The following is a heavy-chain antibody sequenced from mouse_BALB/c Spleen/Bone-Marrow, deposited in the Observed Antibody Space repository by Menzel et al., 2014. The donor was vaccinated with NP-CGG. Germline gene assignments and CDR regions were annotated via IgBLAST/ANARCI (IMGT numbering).Heavy chain of an antibody. CDR3: ARKGYGNYHYYAMDY. V-gene: IGHV1-7*01. CDR2: INPSTGYT. Sequence: VKLMESGAELAKPGASVEMSCKAPGYTFTNYWMHWIKQRPGQGLEWIGYINPSTGYTEYNQKFKDKATLTADKSSSTAYMQLSSLTSEDSAVYYCARKGYGNYHYYAMDYWGQGTSVTVSS. CDR1: GYTFTNYW. J-gene: IGHJ4*01. D-gene: IGHD2-1*01.